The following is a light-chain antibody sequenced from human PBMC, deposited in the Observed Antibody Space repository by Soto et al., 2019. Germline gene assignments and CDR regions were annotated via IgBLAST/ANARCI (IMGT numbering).Light chain of an antibody. J-gene: IGKJ5*01. CDR2: AAS. V-gene: IGKV1-39*01. Sequence: DIQMTQSPSSLSAPEGDRVTITCRASQSISSYLNWYQQKPGKAPKLLIYAASSLQSGVPSRFSGSGSGTDFTLTISSLQPEDFATYYCQQSYSTPITFGQGTRLEIK. CDR3: QQSYSTPIT. CDR1: QSISSY.